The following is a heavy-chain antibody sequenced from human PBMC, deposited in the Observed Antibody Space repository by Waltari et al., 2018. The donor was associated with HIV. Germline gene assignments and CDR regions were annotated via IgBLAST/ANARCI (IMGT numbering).Heavy chain of an antibody. CDR1: GFTFRYYE. CDR2: ITEYGRII. V-gene: IGHV3-48*03. CDR3: ARDRRTQEDYGDYMKYSYPGLDI. J-gene: IGHJ6*02. Sequence: EGQLVESGGGSVEPGGSLRLTCTASGFTFRYYEMHWVRPDPGKGLEWISSITEYGRIIYYAGIVKGRFTISRDKAKNSVYLQMTRLTVEDTAIYYCARDRRTQEDYGDYMKYSYPGLDIWGQGTTVTVSS. D-gene: IGHD4-17*01.